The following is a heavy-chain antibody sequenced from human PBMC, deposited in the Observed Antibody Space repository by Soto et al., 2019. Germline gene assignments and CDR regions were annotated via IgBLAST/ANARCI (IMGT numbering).Heavy chain of an antibody. CDR1: GGCISRYD. V-gene: IGHV4-59*12. CDR3: DTAVYYCARDRPVDY. Sequence: LEPLSLTCTVAGGCISRYDRSCIRQPPGKGLEWIGYIYYSGSTNYNPSLKSRVTISVDTSKNQFSLKLSSLYLQMNNLTHEDTAVYYCARDRPVDYWGQGTPVTVSS. CDR2: IYYSGST. J-gene: IGHJ4*02.